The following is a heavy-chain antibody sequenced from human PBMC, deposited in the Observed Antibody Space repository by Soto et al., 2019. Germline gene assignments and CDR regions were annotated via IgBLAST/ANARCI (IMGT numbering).Heavy chain of an antibody. J-gene: IGHJ4*02. CDR3: ARGVGDYDFWSGYYSN. Sequence: QVQLQESGPGLVKPSQTLSLTCTVSGGSISSGGYYWSWIRQHPGKGLECIGYIYYSGSTYYNPSLKSRLTISVKTSKNQFSLKLSSVTAAETAVYYCARGVGDYDFWSGYYSNWGQGTLVTVSS. V-gene: IGHV4-31*03. CDR1: GGSISSGGYY. D-gene: IGHD3-3*01. CDR2: IYYSGST.